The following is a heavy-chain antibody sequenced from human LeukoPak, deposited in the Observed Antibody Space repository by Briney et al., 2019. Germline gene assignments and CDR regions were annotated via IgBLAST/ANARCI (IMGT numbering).Heavy chain of an antibody. D-gene: IGHD1-26*01. CDR3: ARDPGGSFDY. Sequence: GGSLRLSCAASGFTFSSYAMSWVRQAPGKGLEWVSTISGDPGRTNYADSVKGRFTISRDSSNNALFLQMNSLRVEDTAIYYCARDPGGSFDYWGQGTLVTVSS. V-gene: IGHV3-23*01. CDR1: GFTFSSYA. J-gene: IGHJ4*02. CDR2: ISGDPGRT.